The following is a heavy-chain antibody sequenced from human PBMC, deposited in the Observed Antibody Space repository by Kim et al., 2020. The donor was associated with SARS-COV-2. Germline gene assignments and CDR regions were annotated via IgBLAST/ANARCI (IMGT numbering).Heavy chain of an antibody. D-gene: IGHD4-17*01. CDR1: GFTFSNYA. J-gene: IGHJ1*01. CDR2: ISSSAGSI. CDR3: AQSYEAKQGLGVTTLSH. Sequence: GGSLRRDGAAAGFTFSNYAMSWVRQAPGKGLEWVSSISSSAGSIYHADSLKGRFTISRDNSKNMLYLQMNSLRAEDTAIYYCAQSYEAKQGLGVTTLSHWGQGALVTVSS. V-gene: IGHV3-23*01.